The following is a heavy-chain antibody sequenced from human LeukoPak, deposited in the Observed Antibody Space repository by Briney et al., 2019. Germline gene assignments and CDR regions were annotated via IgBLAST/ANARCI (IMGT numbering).Heavy chain of an antibody. J-gene: IGHJ5*02. Sequence: GGSLRLSCAASGFTFSNYVMSWVRQTPGKGPECVSTISDRSDNTYYADSVRGRFTISRDNSKNTLYLQINSLRAEDTAVYYCAKGEAISSTFRFDPWGQGTLVTVSS. CDR1: GFTFSNYV. D-gene: IGHD6-13*01. V-gene: IGHV3-23*01. CDR3: AKGEAISSTFRFDP. CDR2: ISDRSDNT.